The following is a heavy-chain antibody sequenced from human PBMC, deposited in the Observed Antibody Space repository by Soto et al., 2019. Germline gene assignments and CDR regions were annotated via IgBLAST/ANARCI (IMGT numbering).Heavy chain of an antibody. CDR2: IYYSGST. CDR1: GGSIDSANYY. CDR3: ATLADSSSSGVGYYGMDV. D-gene: IGHD6-6*01. V-gene: IGHV4-39*07. Sequence: LSLTCRVAGGSIDSANYYWTWIRQLPGKGPEWIGNIYYSGSTNYNPSLKSRVTISVDTSKNQFSLKLSSVTAADTAVYYCATLADSSSSGVGYYGMDVWGQGTTVTVS. J-gene: IGHJ6*02.